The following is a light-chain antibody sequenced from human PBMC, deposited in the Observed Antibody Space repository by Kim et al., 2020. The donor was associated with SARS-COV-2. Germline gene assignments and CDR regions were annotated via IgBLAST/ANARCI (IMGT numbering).Light chain of an antibody. CDR3: QQSYSTPPIT. CDR1: QSISTY. J-gene: IGKJ5*01. CDR2: AAS. Sequence: SVGDRVTFTCRGSQSISTYLNWYQQKPGKAPKLLIYAASSLQSGVPSRFGGSGSGTDFTLTITSLQPEDFATYYCQQSYSTPPITFGQGTRLEIK. V-gene: IGKV1-39*01.